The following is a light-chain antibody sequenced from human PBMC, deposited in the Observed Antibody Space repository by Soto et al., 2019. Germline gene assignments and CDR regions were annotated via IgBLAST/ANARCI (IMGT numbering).Light chain of an antibody. CDR3: QQYNSYSMT. CDR2: DAS. V-gene: IGKV1-5*01. CDR1: QSISSW. J-gene: IGKJ5*01. Sequence: IQMTQSHTTLSASVGDRVTITSRASQSISSWLAWYQQKPGKAPKLLIYDASSLESGVPSRFSGSGSGTEFTLTISSLQPDDFATYYCQQYNSYSMTFGQGTRLDIK.